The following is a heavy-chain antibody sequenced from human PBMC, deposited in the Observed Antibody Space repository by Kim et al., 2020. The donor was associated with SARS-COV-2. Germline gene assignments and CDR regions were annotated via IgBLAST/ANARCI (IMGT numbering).Heavy chain of an antibody. V-gene: IGHV1-2*02. J-gene: IGHJ4*02. D-gene: IGHD2-8*01. CDR2: INPISGGT. CDR3: AKGKAGVCED. CDR1: GYTFTGDY. Sequence: ASVKVSCKASGYTFTGDYIHWVRQAPGQGLEWMGWINPISGGTNYAQKFQGRVTMTSDTSIPTANMELNRLTSDDTAVYFCAKGKAGVCEDWGRGTHGTV.